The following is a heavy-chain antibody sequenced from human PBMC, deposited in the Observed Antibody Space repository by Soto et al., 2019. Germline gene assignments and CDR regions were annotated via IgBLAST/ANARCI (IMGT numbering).Heavy chain of an antibody. CDR2: IYSGGRT. J-gene: IGHJ6*02. V-gene: IGHV3-66*01. CDR3: ERDFVVGSTGGRYYYYGMDV. Sequence: EVQLVESGGGLIQPGGSLRLSCAASGFTVSSNYMSWVRQAPGKGLEWVSLIYSGGRTYYTDSVKGRFTISRENSKNTVDLQMNSRRAEDTAVYYGERDFVVGSTGGRYYYYGMDVWCQGTTGTVSS. CDR1: GFTVSSNY. D-gene: IGHD2-2*01.